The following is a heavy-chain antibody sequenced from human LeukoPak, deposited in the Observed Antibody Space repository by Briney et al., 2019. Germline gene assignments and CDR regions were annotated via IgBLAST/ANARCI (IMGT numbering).Heavy chain of an antibody. CDR2: IYYSGST. D-gene: IGHD1-20*01. V-gene: IGHV4-39*07. CDR1: GGSISSSSYY. CDR3: ATVTGRILRRAFDI. Sequence: PSETLSLTCTVSGGSISSSSYYWGWIRQPPGKGLEWIGSIYYSGSTYYNPSLKSRVTISVDTSKNQFSLKLSSVTAADTAVYYCATVTGRILRRAFDIWGQGTMVTVSS. J-gene: IGHJ3*02.